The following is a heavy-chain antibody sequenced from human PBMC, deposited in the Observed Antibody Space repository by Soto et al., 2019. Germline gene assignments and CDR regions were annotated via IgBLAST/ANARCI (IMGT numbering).Heavy chain of an antibody. CDR3: AKDTYSSSWYF. D-gene: IGHD6-13*01. V-gene: IGHV3-23*01. CDR2: ISNRGSDT. J-gene: IGHJ4*02. Sequence: EVQLLESGGGLVQPGGSVRLSCAGSGFTFINYAMTWVRQAPGKGLEWVSSISNRGSDTYYVDSVKGRFTISRDNSKNTLYLQMNSLRAEDTAVYYCAKDTYSSSWYFWGQGTLVTVSS. CDR1: GFTFINYA.